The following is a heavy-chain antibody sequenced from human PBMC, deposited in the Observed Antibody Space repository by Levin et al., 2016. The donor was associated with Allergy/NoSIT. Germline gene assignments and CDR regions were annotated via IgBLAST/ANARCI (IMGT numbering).Heavy chain of an antibody. D-gene: IGHD3-10*01. CDR1: GFTFSSYA. V-gene: IGHV3-30*04. CDR3: ARVREFQGVMRLG. J-gene: IGHJ4*02. Sequence: GESLKISCAASGFTFSSYAMHWVRQAPGKGLEWVTVISYDGSTKYYADSVKGRFTISRDNSKNTVDLQMNSLRTEDTALYFCARVREFQGVMRLGWGQGTLVTVSS. CDR2: ISYDGSTK.